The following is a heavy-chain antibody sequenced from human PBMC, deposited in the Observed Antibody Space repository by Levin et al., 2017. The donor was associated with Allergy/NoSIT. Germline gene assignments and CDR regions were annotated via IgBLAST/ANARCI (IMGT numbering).Heavy chain of an antibody. V-gene: IGHV3-33*01. CDR1: GFTFSSYG. D-gene: IGHD4-17*01. J-gene: IGHJ4*02. CDR3: ARDGANDYGAITFDY. Sequence: PGGSLRLSCAASGFTFSSYGMHWVRQAPGKGLEWVAVIWYDGSNKYYADSVKGRFTISRDKSKNTLYLQMNSLRAEDTAVYYCARDGANDYGAITFDYWGQGTLVTVSS. CDR2: IWYDGSNK.